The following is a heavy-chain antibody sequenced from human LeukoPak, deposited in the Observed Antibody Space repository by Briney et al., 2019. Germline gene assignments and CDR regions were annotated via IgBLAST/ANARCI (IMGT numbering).Heavy chain of an antibody. CDR1: GFTFSTYV. J-gene: IGHJ4*02. Sequence: GGSLRLSCVASGFTFSTYVMSWVRQAPGKGLEWVSGIYSGGGTSYADSVKGRFTVSRDNSKNTLYLQMNSLRGEDTAIYYCARDITGATALGDYWGQGTLVTVSS. CDR2: IYSGGGT. V-gene: IGHV3-23*01. CDR3: ARDITGATALGDY. D-gene: IGHD1-20*01.